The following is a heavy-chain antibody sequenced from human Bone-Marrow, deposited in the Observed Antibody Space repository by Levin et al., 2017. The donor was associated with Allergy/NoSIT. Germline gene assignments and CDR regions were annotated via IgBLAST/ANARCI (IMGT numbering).Heavy chain of an antibody. J-gene: IGHJ4*02. Sequence: SETLSLTCAISGDSVSSNSAAWNWIRQSPSRGLEWLGRTYFRSKWYNGYAPSVKSRIIIDPDTSKNQFSLHLNSVTPEDTAVYYCARGYSGYIEYWGRGTLVTVSS. D-gene: IGHD5-12*01. CDR1: GDSVSSNSAA. CDR3: ARGYSGYIEY. CDR2: TYFRSKWYN. V-gene: IGHV6-1*01.